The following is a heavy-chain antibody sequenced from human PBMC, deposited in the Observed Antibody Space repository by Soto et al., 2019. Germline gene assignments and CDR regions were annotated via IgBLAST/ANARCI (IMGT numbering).Heavy chain of an antibody. Sequence: WGSLRLSCAASGFTFSSYWMSWVRQAPGKGLEWVANIKQDGSEKYYVDSVKGRFTISRDNAKNSLYLQMNSLRAEDTAVYYCARTKGTTVTTGDAFDIWGQGTMVTVSS. D-gene: IGHD4-17*01. J-gene: IGHJ3*02. CDR1: GFTFSSYW. CDR2: IKQDGSEK. V-gene: IGHV3-7*01. CDR3: ARTKGTTVTTGDAFDI.